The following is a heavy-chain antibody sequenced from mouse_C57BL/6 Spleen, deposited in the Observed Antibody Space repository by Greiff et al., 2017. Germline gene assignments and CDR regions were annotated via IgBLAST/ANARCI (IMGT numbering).Heavy chain of an antibody. CDR3: ARSRATIITTDYFDY. V-gene: IGHV5-17*01. J-gene: IGHJ2*01. Sequence: EVQVVESGGGLVKPGGSLKLSCAASGFTFSDYGMPWVRQAPEKGLEWVAYISSGGSTIYYADTVKGRFTISRDNAKNTLFLQMTSLRSEDKAMYYCARSRATIITTDYFDYWGQGTTLTVAS. D-gene: IGHD2-4*01. CDR2: ISSGGSTI. CDR1: GFTFSDYG.